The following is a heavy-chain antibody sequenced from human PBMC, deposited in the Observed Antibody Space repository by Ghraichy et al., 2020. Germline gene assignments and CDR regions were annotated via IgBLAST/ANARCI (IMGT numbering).Heavy chain of an antibody. J-gene: IGHJ4*02. CDR2: IKQDGSEK. D-gene: IGHD3-22*01. CDR1: GFTFSNYW. CDR3: ARAAYYYDLSDY. Sequence: GESLNISCTASGFTFSNYWMGWVRQAPGKGLEWVTNIKQDGSEKHYVGSVEDRFTISRDNAKNSVYLQMNSLRAEDTAVYYCARAAYYYDLSDYWGRGTLVTVSS. V-gene: IGHV3-7*01.